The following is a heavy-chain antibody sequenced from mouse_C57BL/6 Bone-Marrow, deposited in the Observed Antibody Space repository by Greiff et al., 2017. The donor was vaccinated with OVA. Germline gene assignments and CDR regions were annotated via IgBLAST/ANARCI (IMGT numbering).Heavy chain of an antibody. CDR3: ARGGGGYSFYYFDY. CDR2: IYPRSGNT. CDR1: GYTFTSYG. Sequence: QVQLKESGAELARPGASVKLSCKASGYTFTSYGISWVKQRTGQGLEWIGEIYPRSGNTYYNEKFKGKATLTADKSSSTAYMELRSLTSEDSAVYFCARGGGGYSFYYFDYWGQGTTLTVSS. D-gene: IGHD2-3*01. V-gene: IGHV1-81*01. J-gene: IGHJ2*01.